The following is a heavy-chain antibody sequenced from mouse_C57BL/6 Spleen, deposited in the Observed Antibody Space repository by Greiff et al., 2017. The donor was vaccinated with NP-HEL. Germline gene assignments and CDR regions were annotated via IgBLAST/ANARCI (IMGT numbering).Heavy chain of an antibody. Sequence: VKLQESGAELVKPGASVKISCKASGYAFSSYWMNWVKQRPGQGLEWIGQIYPGDGDTNYNGKFKGKATLTADKSSSTAYMQLSSLTSEDAAVYCGASEVGRGFAYWGQGTLVTVSA. CDR2: IYPGDGDT. CDR1: GYAFSSYW. J-gene: IGHJ3*01. D-gene: IGHD4-1*01. CDR3: ASEVGRGFAY. V-gene: IGHV1-80*01.